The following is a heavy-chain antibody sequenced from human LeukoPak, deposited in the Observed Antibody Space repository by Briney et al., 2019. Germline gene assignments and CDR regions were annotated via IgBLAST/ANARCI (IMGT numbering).Heavy chain of an antibody. V-gene: IGHV4-38-2*02. CDR3: ARAHGDYDWDWYFDL. D-gene: IGHD4-17*01. J-gene: IGHJ2*01. Sequence: SETLSLTCTVSGYSISSGYYWGWIRQPPGKGLEWIGSIYYSGSTNYNPSLKSRVTISVDASKNQFSLKLSSVTAADTAVYYCARAHGDYDWDWYFDLWGRGTLVTVPS. CDR1: GYSISSGYY. CDR2: IYYSGST.